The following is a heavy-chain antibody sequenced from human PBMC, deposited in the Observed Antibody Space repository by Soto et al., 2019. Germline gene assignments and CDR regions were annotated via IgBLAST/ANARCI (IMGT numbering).Heavy chain of an antibody. CDR2: IYPGDSDT. Sequence: GESLKISCKGSGYSFTSYWIGWVRQMPGKGLEWMGIIYPGDSDTRYSPSFQGQVTISADKSISTAYLQWSSLKASDTAMYYCARQPGHFDIFTGHYYYYYGMDVWGQGTTVTVSS. J-gene: IGHJ6*02. V-gene: IGHV5-51*01. CDR1: GYSFTSYW. CDR3: ARQPGHFDIFTGHYYYYYGMDV. D-gene: IGHD3-9*01.